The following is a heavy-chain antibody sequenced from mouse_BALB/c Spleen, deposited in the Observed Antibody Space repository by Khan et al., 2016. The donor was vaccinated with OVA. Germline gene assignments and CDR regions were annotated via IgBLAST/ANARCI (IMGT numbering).Heavy chain of an antibody. CDR3: ARNYDYDEGLAY. D-gene: IGHD2-4*01. CDR2: IWSGGST. Sequence: QVQLKQSGPGLVQPSQSLSITCTVSGFSLTSYGVHWVRQSPGKGLEWLGVIWSGGSTDYNAAFISRLTISKDNSKSQAFFKMNSLQTNDTAIYXGARNYDYDEGLAYWGQGTLVTVSA. V-gene: IGHV2-2*02. CDR1: GFSLTSYG. J-gene: IGHJ3*01.